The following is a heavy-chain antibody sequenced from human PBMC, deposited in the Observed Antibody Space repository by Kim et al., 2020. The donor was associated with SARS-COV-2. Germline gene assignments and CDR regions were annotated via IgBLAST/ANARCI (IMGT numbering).Heavy chain of an antibody. J-gene: IGHJ4*02. CDR2: ISDSADIT. Sequence: GGSLRLSCAASGFTFSSSAMSWVRQAPGKGLEWVSSISDSADITYYADSVKGRFTISRDNSKNTLYMQITSLRAEDTAVYYCAKDGWGNWGQGTLVTVS. D-gene: IGHD6-19*01. CDR3: AKDGWGN. V-gene: IGHV3-23*01. CDR1: GFTFSSSA.